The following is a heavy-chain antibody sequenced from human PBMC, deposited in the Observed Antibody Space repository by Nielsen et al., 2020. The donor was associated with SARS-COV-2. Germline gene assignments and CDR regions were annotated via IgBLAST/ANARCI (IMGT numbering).Heavy chain of an antibody. CDR1: GFTFSSYG. J-gene: IGHJ4*02. Sequence: GESLKISCAASGFTFSSYGMHWVRQAPGKGLEWVAVISYDGSNKYYADSVKGRFTISRDESKNTPYLQMNSLRAEDTAVYYCTGGVGRYYFDYWGQGTLVTVSS. CDR2: ISYDGSNK. D-gene: IGHD3-16*01. V-gene: IGHV3-30*03. CDR3: TGGVGRYYFDY.